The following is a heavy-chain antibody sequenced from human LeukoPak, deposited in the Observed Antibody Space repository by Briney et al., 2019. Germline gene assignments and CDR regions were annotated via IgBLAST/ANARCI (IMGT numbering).Heavy chain of an antibody. Sequence: GGALRLSCATSGFTDKSNYMNWVRQTPGKGLQWVSIIYSGGSTYYADSVRGRFIISRDDSKDTMYLQMNNLRAEDTAVYYCVRDDDFGFDHWGHGTLVTVSS. J-gene: IGHJ4*03. CDR3: VRDDDFGFDH. V-gene: IGHV3-66*01. CDR1: GFTDKSNY. CDR2: IYSGGST. D-gene: IGHD3-3*01.